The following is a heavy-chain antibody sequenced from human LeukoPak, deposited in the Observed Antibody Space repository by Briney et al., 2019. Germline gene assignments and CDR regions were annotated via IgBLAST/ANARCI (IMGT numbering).Heavy chain of an antibody. Sequence: GGSLRLSCAASGFTFSDFYLSWIRQAPGKGLEWVSYISSSGTSIYYADSVKGRFTISRDNAKSSLYLQMNSLRAEDTAVYYCARGSTGGYDAFDIWGQGTMVTVSS. J-gene: IGHJ3*02. CDR3: ARGSTGGYDAFDI. CDR2: ISSSGTSI. D-gene: IGHD3-16*01. CDR1: GFTFSDFY. V-gene: IGHV3-11*04.